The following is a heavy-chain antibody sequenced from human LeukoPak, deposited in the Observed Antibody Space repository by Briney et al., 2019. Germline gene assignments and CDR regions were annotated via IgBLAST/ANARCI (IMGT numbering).Heavy chain of an antibody. J-gene: IGHJ4*02. CDR1: GFTFSDYY. D-gene: IGHD3-9*01. CDR3: ARDRLRSRYDILTGYYY. CDR2: ISSSGSTI. Sequence: GGSLRLSCAASGFTFSDYYMSWIRQAPGEGLGWVSYISSSGSTIYYADSVKGRFTISRDNAKNSLYLQMNSLRAEDTAVYYCARDRLRSRYDILTGYYYWGQGTLVTVSS. V-gene: IGHV3-11*01.